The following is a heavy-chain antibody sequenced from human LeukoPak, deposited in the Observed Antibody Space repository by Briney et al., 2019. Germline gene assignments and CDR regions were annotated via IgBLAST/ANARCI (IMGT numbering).Heavy chain of an antibody. J-gene: IGHJ6*03. D-gene: IGHD7-27*01. CDR3: ARDGRNWGPSVGYYYYYMDV. CDR2: MNPNSGNT. CDR1: GYTFTSYD. Sequence: ASVKVSCKASGYTFTSYDINWVRQATGQGLEWMGWMNPNSGNTGYAQKFQGRVTITRNTSISTAYMELSSLRSEDTAVYYCARDGRNWGPSVGYYYYYMDVWGKGTTVTVSS. V-gene: IGHV1-8*03.